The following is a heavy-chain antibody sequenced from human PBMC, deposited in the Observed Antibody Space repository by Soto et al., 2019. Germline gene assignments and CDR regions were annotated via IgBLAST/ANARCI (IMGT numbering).Heavy chain of an antibody. V-gene: IGHV1-18*04. CDR3: STTVTTALYYYYYGMDV. D-gene: IGHD4-17*01. CDR2: ISAYNGNT. Sequence: QVQLVQSGAEVKKPGASVKVSCKASGYTFTSYGISWVRQAPGQGLEWMGWISAYNGNTNYAQKRQGRVTMTTDTYTSTAYMELRSLRSDDTAVYYCSTTVTTALYYYYYGMDVWGQGTTVTVSS. J-gene: IGHJ6*02. CDR1: GYTFTSYG.